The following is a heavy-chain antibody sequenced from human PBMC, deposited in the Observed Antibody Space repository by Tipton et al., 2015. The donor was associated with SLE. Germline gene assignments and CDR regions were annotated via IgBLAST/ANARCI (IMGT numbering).Heavy chain of an antibody. D-gene: IGHD1-7*01. CDR2: IKHSGST. V-gene: IGHV4-34*01. Sequence: TLSLTCAVYGGSFSGYYWSWIRQPPGKGLEWIGEIKHSGSTNYNPSLKSRVTISVDTSKNQFSLKLSSVTAADTAVYYCARAQNSSMGYWGQGTLVTVSS. CDR3: ARAQNSSMGY. J-gene: IGHJ4*02. CDR1: GGSFSGYY.